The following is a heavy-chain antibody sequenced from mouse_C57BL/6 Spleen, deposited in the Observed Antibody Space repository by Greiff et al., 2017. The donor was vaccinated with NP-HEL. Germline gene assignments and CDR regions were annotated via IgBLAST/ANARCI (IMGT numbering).Heavy chain of an antibody. Sequence: DVMLVESGEGLVKPGGSLKLSCAASGFTFSSYAMSWVRQTPEKRLEWVAYISSGGDYIYYADTVKGRFTISRDNARNTLYLQMSSLKSEDTAMYYCISGGLYGFAYWGQGTLVTVSA. D-gene: IGHD1-1*01. CDR2: ISSGGDYI. V-gene: IGHV5-9-1*02. CDR3: ISGGLYGFAY. CDR1: GFTFSSYA. J-gene: IGHJ3*01.